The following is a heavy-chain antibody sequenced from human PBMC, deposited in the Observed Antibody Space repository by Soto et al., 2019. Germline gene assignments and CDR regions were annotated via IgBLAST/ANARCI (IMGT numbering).Heavy chain of an antibody. J-gene: IGHJ4*02. CDR3: XXXXXXXXXXXXXF. CDR1: GGTFSXYX. Sequence: QVQLVQSGAEVKKPGSSVKVSCKASGGTFSXYXVXXXXXXXXQGXEWMGRIIPISGAANYAQKFQGRVTITADKSTSTSXXXXXXXXXXXXXXXXXXXXXXXXXXXXXXFWGQGTLVTVSS. CDR2: IIPISGAA. V-gene: IGHV1-69*06.